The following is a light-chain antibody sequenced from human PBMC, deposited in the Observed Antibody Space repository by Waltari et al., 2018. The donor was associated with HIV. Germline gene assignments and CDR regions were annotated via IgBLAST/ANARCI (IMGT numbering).Light chain of an antibody. CDR1: SSDVGGYNY. CDR2: DVT. V-gene: IGLV2-14*03. J-gene: IGLJ3*02. CDR3: SSYTSSSTWV. Sequence: QSALTQPASVSGSPGQSTTISCTGTSSDVGGYNYVSWYQQHPGKAPKLMIYDVTNRPSGVSNRFSGSKSGNTASLTISGLQLEDEADYYCSSYTSSSTWVFGGGTKLTVL.